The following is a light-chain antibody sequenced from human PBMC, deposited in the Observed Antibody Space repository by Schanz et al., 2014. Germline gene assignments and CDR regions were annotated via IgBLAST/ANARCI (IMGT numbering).Light chain of an antibody. V-gene: IGKV1-5*01. CDR2: AAS. J-gene: IGKJ2*01. CDR1: QRISHW. Sequence: DIQMTQSPSTLSASVGDRVTITCRASQRISHWLAWYQQKPGKAPKLLIYAASTLQSGVPSRFSGSGSGTDFTLTITSLQPEDCGSYFCQEYEVSLYTFGQGTKVGIK. CDR3: QEYEVSLYT.